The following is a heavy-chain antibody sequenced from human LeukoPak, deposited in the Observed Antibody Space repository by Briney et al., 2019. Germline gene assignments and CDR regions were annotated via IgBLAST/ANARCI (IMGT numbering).Heavy chain of an antibody. Sequence: SETLPLTCTVSGGSISSSSYYWGWIRQPPGKGLEWIGSIYYSGSTYYNPSLKSRVTISVDTSKNQFSLKLSSVAAADTAVYYCARPYSSGWYTGRFDPWGQGTLVTVSS. V-gene: IGHV4-39*01. J-gene: IGHJ5*02. CDR1: GGSISSSSYY. CDR2: IYYSGST. D-gene: IGHD6-19*01. CDR3: ARPYSSGWYTGRFDP.